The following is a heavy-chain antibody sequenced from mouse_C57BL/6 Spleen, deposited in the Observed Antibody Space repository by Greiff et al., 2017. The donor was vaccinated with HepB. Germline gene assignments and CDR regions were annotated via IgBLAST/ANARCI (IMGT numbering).Heavy chain of an antibody. CDR1: GFTFSSYA. CDR3: ARDDDGYYDFDY. D-gene: IGHD2-3*01. V-gene: IGHV5-4*01. J-gene: IGHJ2*01. Sequence: EVHLVESGGGLVKPGGSLKLSCAASGFTFSSYAMSWVRQTPEKRLEWVATISDGGSYTYYPDNVKGRFTISRDNAKNNLYLQMSHLKSEDTAMYYCARDDDGYYDFDYWGQGTTLTVSS. CDR2: ISDGGSYT.